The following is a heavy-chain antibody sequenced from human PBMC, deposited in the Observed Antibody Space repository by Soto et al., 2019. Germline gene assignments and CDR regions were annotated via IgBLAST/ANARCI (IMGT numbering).Heavy chain of an antibody. CDR2: ISDYNGNT. Sequence: QVQLVQSGAEVKKPGASVKVSCKASGYTFTNYGITWVRQAPGQGLEWMGWISDYNGNTYYGKKFQGRVTMTTDTSTRTAYKGLKGLRSDDPAVYFCAREGYYSGSGTYSPPRYYGMDVWGQGTTVTVSS. V-gene: IGHV1-18*01. CDR3: AREGYYSGSGTYSPPRYYGMDV. D-gene: IGHD3-10*01. CDR1: GYTFTNYG. J-gene: IGHJ6*02.